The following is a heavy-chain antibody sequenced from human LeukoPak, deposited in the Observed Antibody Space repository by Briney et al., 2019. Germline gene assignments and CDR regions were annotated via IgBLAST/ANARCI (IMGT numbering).Heavy chain of an antibody. CDR3: ARTIIIGRQWLGHFDY. CDR2: ISSSSYI. CDR1: GFTFSSYS. D-gene: IGHD6-19*01. Sequence: PGGSLRLSCAASGFTFSSYSMNWVRQAPGKGLEWVSSISSSSYIYYADSVKGRFTISRDNAKNSLYLQMNSLRAEDTAVYYCARTIIIGRQWLGHFDYWGQGTLVTVSS. V-gene: IGHV3-21*01. J-gene: IGHJ4*02.